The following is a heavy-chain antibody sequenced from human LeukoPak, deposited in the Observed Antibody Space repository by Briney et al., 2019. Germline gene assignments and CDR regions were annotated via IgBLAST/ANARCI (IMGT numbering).Heavy chain of an antibody. V-gene: IGHV4-39*01. CDR3: ARTYYDILTGYYSLYYFDY. Sequence: NASETLSLTCTVSGGSIGSSTYYWGWIRQPPGKGLEWIGTIYDSGSTYYNPSLKSRVTISVDTSKNQFSLRLSSVTAADTAVYYCARTYYDILTGYYSLYYFDYWGQGTLVTVSS. CDR2: IYDSGST. D-gene: IGHD3-9*01. CDR1: GGSIGSSTYY. J-gene: IGHJ4*02.